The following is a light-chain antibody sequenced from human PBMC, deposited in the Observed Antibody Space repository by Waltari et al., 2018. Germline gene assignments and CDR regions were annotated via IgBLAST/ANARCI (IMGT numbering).Light chain of an antibody. CDR2: EDN. V-gene: IGLV6-57*04. CDR3: QSYDDRSVV. Sequence: NFMLTQPHSVSESPGKTVTIPCTRSSGSIATKYVQWYQQRPGSAPTTVIYEDNQRPSGVPDLFSGSIDSSSNSSSLTISGLKPEDEADYYCQSYDDRSVVFGGGTKLTVL. J-gene: IGLJ2*01. CDR1: SGSIATKY.